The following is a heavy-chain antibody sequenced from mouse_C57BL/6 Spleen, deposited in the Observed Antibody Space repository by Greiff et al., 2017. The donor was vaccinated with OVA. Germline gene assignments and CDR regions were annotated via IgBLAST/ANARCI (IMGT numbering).Heavy chain of an antibody. CDR3: ARGDSSYYYAMDY. Sequence: EVKLVESEGGLVQPGSSMKLSCTASGFTFSDYYMAWVRQVPEKGLEWVANINYDGSSTYYLDSLKSRFIISRDNAKNILYLQMSSLKSEDTATYYCARGDSSYYYAMDYWGQGTSVTVSS. D-gene: IGHD3-3*01. CDR1: GFTFSDYY. J-gene: IGHJ4*01. CDR2: INYDGSST. V-gene: IGHV5-16*01.